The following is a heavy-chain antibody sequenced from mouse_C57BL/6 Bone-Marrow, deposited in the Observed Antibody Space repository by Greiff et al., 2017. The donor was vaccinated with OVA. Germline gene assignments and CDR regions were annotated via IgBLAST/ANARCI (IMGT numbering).Heavy chain of an antibody. V-gene: IGHV1-55*01. CDR1: GYTFTSYW. D-gene: IGHD1-1*01. CDR3: ASCKTPYYYGSSYKAMDY. CDR2: IYPGSGST. J-gene: IGHJ4*01. Sequence: QVQLQQPGAELVKPGASVKMSRKASGYTFTSYWITWVKQRPGQGLEWIGDIYPGSGSTNYNEKFKSKATLTVDTSSSTAYMQLSSLTSEDSAVYYCASCKTPYYYGSSYKAMDYWGQGTSVTVSS.